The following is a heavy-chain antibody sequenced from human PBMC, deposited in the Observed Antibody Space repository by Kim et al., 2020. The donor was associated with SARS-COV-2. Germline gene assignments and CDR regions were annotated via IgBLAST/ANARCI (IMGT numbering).Heavy chain of an antibody. V-gene: IGHV3-66*01. CDR1: GFTVSSTF. Sequence: GESLKISCAASGFTVSSTFMSWVRQAPGKGLEWISVIYSSGDTYYAESVKGRFSLSRDNSKNTIYLQMDTLRAEDSGVYYCARGAGSVSFDFRGQGTLVTVSS. D-gene: IGHD2-15*01. J-gene: IGHJ4*02. CDR3: ARGAGSVSFDF. CDR2: IYSSGDT.